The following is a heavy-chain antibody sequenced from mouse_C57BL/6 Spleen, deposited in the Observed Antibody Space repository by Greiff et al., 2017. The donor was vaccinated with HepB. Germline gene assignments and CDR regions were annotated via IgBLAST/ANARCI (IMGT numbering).Heavy chain of an antibody. CDR2: IYPGDGDT. J-gene: IGHJ2*01. V-gene: IGHV1-82*01. CDR1: GYAFSSSW. CDR3: ASGGVDY. Sequence: QVQLQQSGPELVKPGASVKISCKASGYAFSSSWMNWVKQRPGKGLEWIGRIYPGDGDTNYNGKFKGKATLTADKSSSTAYMQLSSLTSEDSAVYFCASGGVDYWGQGTTLTVSS.